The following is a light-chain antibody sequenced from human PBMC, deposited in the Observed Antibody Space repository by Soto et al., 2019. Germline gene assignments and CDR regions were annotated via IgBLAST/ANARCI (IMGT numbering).Light chain of an antibody. J-gene: IGKJ2*01. V-gene: IGKV4-1*01. CDR1: QSVLYSSNNKNY. Sequence: DIVMTQSPDSLAVSLGERATINCKSSQSVLYSSNNKNYLAWYQQKPGQPPKLLIYWASTRESGVPDRFSGSGSGKDFTLTISSLQAEDVAVYYCQQYYTTPLRTFGQGTKLEIK. CDR2: WAS. CDR3: QQYYTTPLRT.